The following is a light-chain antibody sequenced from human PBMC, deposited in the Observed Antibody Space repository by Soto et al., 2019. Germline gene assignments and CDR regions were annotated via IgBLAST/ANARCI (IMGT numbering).Light chain of an antibody. V-gene: IGLV2-14*01. CDR1: GSDVGGYNY. CDR2: EVS. CDR3: NSYTSSSSLKWV. J-gene: IGLJ3*02. Sequence: QSALTQPASVSGSPGQSITISCTGTGSDVGGYNYVSWYQQHPGKAPKLMIYEVSNRPSGVSNRFSGSKSGNTASLTISGLQAEDEADYYCNSYTSSSSLKWVFGGGTKLTVL.